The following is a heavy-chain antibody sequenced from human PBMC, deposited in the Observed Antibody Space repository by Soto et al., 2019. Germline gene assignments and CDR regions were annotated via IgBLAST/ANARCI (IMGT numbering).Heavy chain of an antibody. CDR1: VGTFSSYA. V-gene: IGHV1-69*13. Sequence: GSSVKVSCKASVGTFSSYAISWVRPAPGQGLEWMGGIIPIFGTANYAQKFQGRVTITADESTSTAYMELSSLRSEDTAVYYCARSYDILPGYVFDYWGQGTLVTVSS. CDR2: IIPIFGTA. CDR3: ARSYDILPGYVFDY. J-gene: IGHJ4*02. D-gene: IGHD3-9*01.